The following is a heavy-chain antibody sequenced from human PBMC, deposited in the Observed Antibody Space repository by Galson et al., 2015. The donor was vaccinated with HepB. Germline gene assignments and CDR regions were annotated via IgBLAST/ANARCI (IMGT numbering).Heavy chain of an antibody. V-gene: IGHV4-4*07. J-gene: IGHJ4*02. CDR3: ARDHFDSRGYFYSYDY. CDR1: GGSINTYY. CDR2: ISTSGST. Sequence: ETLSLTCTVSGGSINTYYWSRIRQPAGKGLEWIGHISTSGSTNYNPSLKSRATMTVDASKNQFSLKLSSVTAADTAVYYCARDHFDSRGYFYSYDYWGQGTLVTVSS. D-gene: IGHD3-22*01.